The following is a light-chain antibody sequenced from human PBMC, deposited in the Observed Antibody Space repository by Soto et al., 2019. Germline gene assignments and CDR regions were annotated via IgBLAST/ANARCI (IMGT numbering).Light chain of an antibody. J-gene: IGKJ2*01. Sequence: DIPMTQSPSSLSASVGDRVTITCRASQSISTYVNWYQQKPGKAPKLLIYGSSSLQSGVPPRFSGSASGTDLTLTISSLQPEDFATYYCQQSYTIPYTFGQGTKLEIK. V-gene: IGKV1-39*01. CDR3: QQSYTIPYT. CDR2: GSS. CDR1: QSISTY.